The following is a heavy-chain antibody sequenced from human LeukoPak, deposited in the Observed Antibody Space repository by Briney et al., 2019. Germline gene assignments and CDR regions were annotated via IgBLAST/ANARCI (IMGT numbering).Heavy chain of an antibody. V-gene: IGHV1-8*01. J-gene: IGHJ6*03. D-gene: IGHD3-22*01. CDR3: ARGPNYYDSSGYYGSRYYYCYMDV. Sequence: ASVKVSCKASGYTFTSYDINWVRQATGQGLEWMGWMNPNSGNTGYAQKFQGRVTMTRNTSISTAYMELSSLRSEDTAVYYCARGPNYYDSSGYYGSRYYYCYMDVWGKGTTVTVSS. CDR1: GYTFTSYD. CDR2: MNPNSGNT.